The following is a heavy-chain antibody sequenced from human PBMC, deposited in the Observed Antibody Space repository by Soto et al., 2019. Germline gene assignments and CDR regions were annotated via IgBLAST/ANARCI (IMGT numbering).Heavy chain of an antibody. CDR1: GYSISSGCY. J-gene: IGHJ4*02. CDR3: ARVASGDSSGYYYALFDY. V-gene: IGHV4-38-2*01. Sequence: SETLSLTCAVSGYSISSGCYWGWIRQPPGKGLEWIGSIYHSGSTYYNPSLKSRVTISVDTSKNQFSLKLSSVTAADTAVYYCARVASGDSSGYYYALFDYWGQGTLVTVSS. D-gene: IGHD3-22*01. CDR2: IYHSGST.